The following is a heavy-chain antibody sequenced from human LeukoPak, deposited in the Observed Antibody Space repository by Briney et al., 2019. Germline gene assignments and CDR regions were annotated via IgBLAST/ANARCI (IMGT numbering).Heavy chain of an antibody. CDR2: IYYSGST. D-gene: IGHD6-25*01. CDR3: AGSIIAAPNYYMDV. J-gene: IGHJ6*03. Sequence: SETLSLTCTVSGGSISSSSYYWGWIRQPPGKGLEWIGSIYYSGSTYYNPSLKSRVTISVDTSKNQFSLKLSSVTAADTAVYYCAGSIIAAPNYYMDVWGKGTTVTVSS. V-gene: IGHV4-39*07. CDR1: GGSISSSSYY.